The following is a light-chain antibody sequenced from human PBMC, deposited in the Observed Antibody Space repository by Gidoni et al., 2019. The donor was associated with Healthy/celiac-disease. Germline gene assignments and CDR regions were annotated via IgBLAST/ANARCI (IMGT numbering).Light chain of an antibody. CDR2: AAS. J-gene: IGKJ5*01. CDR3: QQRNSYPST. Sequence: IQLTQSPSSLSASVGDRVTITCRASQGISSYLAWYQQKPGKAPKLLIYAASTLQSGVPSRFSGSGSGTNFTLTIGSVQPEDFATYYCQQRNSYPSTFGQGTRLEIK. CDR1: QGISSY. V-gene: IGKV1-9*01.